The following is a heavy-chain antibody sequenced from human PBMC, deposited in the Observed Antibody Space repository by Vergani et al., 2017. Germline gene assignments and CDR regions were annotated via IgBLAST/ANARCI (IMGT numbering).Heavy chain of an antibody. CDR2: IYPGDSDT. Sequence: EVQLVQSGAEVKKPGESLKISCKGSGYSFTSYWIGWVRQMPGKGLEWMGIIYPGDSDTRYSPSFQGQVTISADKSISTAYLQWSSLKASDTAMYYCARNVYYDFWSGYRYYYYRDVWGKGTTVTVSS. CDR1: GYSFTSYW. CDR3: ARNVYYDFWSGYRYYYYRDV. J-gene: IGHJ6*03. D-gene: IGHD3-3*01. V-gene: IGHV5-51*01.